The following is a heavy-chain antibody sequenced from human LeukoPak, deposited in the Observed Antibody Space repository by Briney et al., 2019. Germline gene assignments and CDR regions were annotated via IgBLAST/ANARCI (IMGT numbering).Heavy chain of an antibody. CDR2: INSDGSST. D-gene: IGHD1-14*01. V-gene: IGHV3-74*01. CDR3: ARVGGVTAPFDY. CDR1: GFTFSSYW. Sequence: PGGSLRLSCAASGFTFSSYWMHWVRQAPGKGLVWVSRINSDGSSTSYADSVKGRFTISRDNAKNSLYLQMNSLRAEDTALYYCARVGGVTAPFDYWGQGTLVTVSS. J-gene: IGHJ4*02.